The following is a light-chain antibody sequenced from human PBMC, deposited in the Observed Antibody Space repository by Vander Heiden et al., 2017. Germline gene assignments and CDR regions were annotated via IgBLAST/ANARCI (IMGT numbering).Light chain of an antibody. CDR2: SNS. Sequence: QSVLTQPPSASGTPGPRVTIPCSGSSSNIGRNTLNGYQQLPGTAPKLLFYSNSQRPSGVPDRFSGSKSGTSASLAISGLQSEDEADYYCAAWDDSLKCVVFGGGTKLTVL. V-gene: IGLV1-44*01. J-gene: IGLJ2*01. CDR1: SSNIGRNT. CDR3: AAWDDSLKCVV.